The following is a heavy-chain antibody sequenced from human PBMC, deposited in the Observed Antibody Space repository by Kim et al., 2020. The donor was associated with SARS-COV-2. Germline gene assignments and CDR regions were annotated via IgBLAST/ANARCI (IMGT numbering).Heavy chain of an antibody. V-gene: IGHV3-7*01. J-gene: IGHJ4*02. CDR3: ARDRRYSLDY. D-gene: IGHD1-1*01. Sequence: GGSLRLSCAASGFTFTNNWMSWVRQAPGKGLEWVAKINEDGSATYYVNSVEGRFTISRDNAKNSLYLQMDSLRVEDTAIYYCARDRRYSLDYWGQGTRVTVSS. CDR2: INEDGSAT. CDR1: GFTFTNNW.